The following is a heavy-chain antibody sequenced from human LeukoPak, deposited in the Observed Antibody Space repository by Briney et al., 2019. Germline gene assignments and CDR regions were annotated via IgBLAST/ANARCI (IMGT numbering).Heavy chain of an antibody. J-gene: IGHJ4*02. D-gene: IGHD5-18*01. Sequence: ASVKVSCKASGGTFSSYAISWVRQAPGQGLEWMGGIIPIFGTANYAQKFQGRVTITADKSTSTAYMELSSLRSEDTAVYYCARATAMGVYYFDYWGQGTLVTVSS. V-gene: IGHV1-69*06. CDR2: IIPIFGTA. CDR1: GGTFSSYA. CDR3: ARATAMGVYYFDY.